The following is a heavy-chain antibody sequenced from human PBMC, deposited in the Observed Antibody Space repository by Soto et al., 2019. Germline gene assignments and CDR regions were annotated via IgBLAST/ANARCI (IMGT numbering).Heavy chain of an antibody. CDR2: ISSSSSYI. CDR3: ARVVDYYDPYYYYGMDV. V-gene: IGHV3-21*01. CDR1: EFTFSTYS. D-gene: IGHD3-22*01. J-gene: IGHJ6*02. Sequence: EVQLVESGGGLVKPGGSLRLSCAASEFTFSTYSMNWVRQAPWKGLEWFSSISSSSSYIYYADSMKDRFTISRDKAKNSLYMKMNSLRAEDTAVYYCARVVDYYDPYYYYGMDVWGQGTTVTVSS.